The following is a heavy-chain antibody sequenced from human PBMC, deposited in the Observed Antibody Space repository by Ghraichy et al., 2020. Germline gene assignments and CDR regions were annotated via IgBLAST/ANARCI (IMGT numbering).Heavy chain of an antibody. Sequence: GGSLRLSCAASGFTFSSYAMSWVRQAPGKGLEWVSAISGSGGSTYYADSVKGRFTISRDNSKNTLYLQMNSLRAEDTAVYYCAKMPSDYSNYAGIDYWGQGTLVTVSS. V-gene: IGHV3-23*01. CDR2: ISGSGGST. CDR1: GFTFSSYA. D-gene: IGHD4-11*01. CDR3: AKMPSDYSNYAGIDY. J-gene: IGHJ4*02.